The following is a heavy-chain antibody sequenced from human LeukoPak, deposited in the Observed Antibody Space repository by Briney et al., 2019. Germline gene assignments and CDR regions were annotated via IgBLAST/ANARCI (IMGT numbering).Heavy chain of an antibody. CDR3: ARDTYNWNDGGFDY. CDR1: GFTFSSYW. CDR2: IKKDGSEK. Sequence: GGSLRLSCAASGFTFSSYWMSWVRQAPGKGLEWVANIKKDGSEKYYVDSVKGRFTISRDNAKNSLYLQMNSLRAEDTAVYYCARDTYNWNDGGFDYWGQGTLVTVSS. J-gene: IGHJ4*02. D-gene: IGHD1-20*01. V-gene: IGHV3-7*01.